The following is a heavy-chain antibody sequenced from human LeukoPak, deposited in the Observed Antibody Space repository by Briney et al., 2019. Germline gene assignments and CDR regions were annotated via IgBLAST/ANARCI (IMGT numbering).Heavy chain of an antibody. D-gene: IGHD6-19*01. Sequence: GGSLRLSCAASGFSFSSSWMSWVRQAPGKGLEWVANIKQDGSDKYYVDSVKGRFTISRDNARNSLYLQMNSLRAEGTAVYYCTLVQVAGVFDYWGQGTLVTVSS. J-gene: IGHJ4*02. CDR3: TLVQVAGVFDY. V-gene: IGHV3-7*03. CDR2: IKQDGSDK. CDR1: GFSFSSSW.